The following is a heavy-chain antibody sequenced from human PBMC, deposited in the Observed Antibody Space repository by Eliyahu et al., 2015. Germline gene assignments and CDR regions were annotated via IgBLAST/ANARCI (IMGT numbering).Heavy chain of an antibody. CDR2: IWSDGTNK. V-gene: IGHV3-33*01. CDR1: GFIFISDG. Sequence: QVQVVESGGGVVQPGGSLRLSCAASGFIFISDGMHWVRQAPGKGLEWVAVIWSDGTNKNYPDSVKGRFTISRDNSKNTLSLQMNNLRTEDTAVYYCVRGGGGTYFATWGQGALVTVSS. J-gene: IGHJ5*02. D-gene: IGHD1-1*01. CDR3: VRGGGGTYFAT.